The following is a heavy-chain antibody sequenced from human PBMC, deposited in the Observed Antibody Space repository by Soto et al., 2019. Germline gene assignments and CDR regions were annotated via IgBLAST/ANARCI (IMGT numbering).Heavy chain of an antibody. CDR1: GFTFSSYA. Sequence: QVQLVESGGGVVQPGRSLRLSCAASGFTFSSYAMHWVRQAPGKGLEWVAVISYDGSNKYYADSVKGRFTISRDNSKNTLYLQRNSLRAEDTAVYYCARDGNGDWGQGTLVTVSS. V-gene: IGHV3-30-3*01. D-gene: IGHD1-1*01. J-gene: IGHJ4*02. CDR2: ISYDGSNK. CDR3: ARDGNGD.